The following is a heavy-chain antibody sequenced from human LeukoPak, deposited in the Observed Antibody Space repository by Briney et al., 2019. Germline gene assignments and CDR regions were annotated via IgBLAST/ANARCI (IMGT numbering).Heavy chain of an antibody. CDR3: AKRITMIVVVISDAFDI. J-gene: IGHJ3*02. D-gene: IGHD3-22*01. Sequence: GGSLRLSCAASGFTLSSYAMSWVRQAPGKGLEWVSAISGSGGSTYYADSVKGRFTISRDNSKNTLYLQMNSLRAEDTAVYYCAKRITMIVVVISDAFDIWGQGTMVTVSS. V-gene: IGHV3-23*01. CDR2: ISGSGGST. CDR1: GFTLSSYA.